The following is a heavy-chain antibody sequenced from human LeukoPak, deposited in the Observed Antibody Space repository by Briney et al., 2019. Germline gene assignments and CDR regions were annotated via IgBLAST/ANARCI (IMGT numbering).Heavy chain of an antibody. J-gene: IGHJ4*02. D-gene: IGHD6-13*01. CDR1: GFTFSDYY. V-gene: IGHV3-11*01. Sequence: GGSLRLSCAASGFTFSDYYMSWIRQAPGKGLEWVSYISSSGSTIYYAHSVKGRFTISRDNAKNSLYLQMNSLRAEDTAVYYCAKKSVRIAAAGFFDYWGQGTLVTVSS. CDR3: AKKSVRIAAAGFFDY. CDR2: ISSSGSTI.